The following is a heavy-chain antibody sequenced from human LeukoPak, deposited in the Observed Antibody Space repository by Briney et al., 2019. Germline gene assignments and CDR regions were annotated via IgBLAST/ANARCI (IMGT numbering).Heavy chain of an antibody. CDR2: IYPGDSDT. CDR3: ARSPRVRGVKGWFDP. CDR1: GYSFTSYW. D-gene: IGHD3-10*01. J-gene: IGHJ5*02. Sequence: GESLKISCKGSGYSFTSYWIGWVRQMPGKGLEWMGIIYPGDSDTRYSPSFQGQVTISADKSINTAYLQWSSLKASDTAMYYCARSPRVRGVKGWFDPWGQGTLVTVSS. V-gene: IGHV5-51*01.